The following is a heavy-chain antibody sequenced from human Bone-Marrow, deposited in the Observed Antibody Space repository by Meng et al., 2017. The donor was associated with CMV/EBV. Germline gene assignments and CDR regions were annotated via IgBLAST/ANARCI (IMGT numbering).Heavy chain of an antibody. D-gene: IGHD4-23*01. J-gene: IGHJ5*02. CDR3: ARDPDYGGLPTMGLFDP. CDR2: INPNSGGT. CDR1: GYTFTSYD. V-gene: IGHV1-2*02. Sequence: ASVKVSCKASGYTFTSYDINWVRQATGQGLEWMGWINPNSGGTNYAQKFQGRVTMTRDTSISTAYMELSRLRSDDTAVYYCARDPDYGGLPTMGLFDPWGQGTLVTVSS.